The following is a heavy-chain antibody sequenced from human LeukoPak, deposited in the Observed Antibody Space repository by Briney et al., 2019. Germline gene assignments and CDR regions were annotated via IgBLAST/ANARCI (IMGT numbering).Heavy chain of an antibody. CDR2: ISGSGGST. CDR3: VRGLGSSSSSGY. Sequence: GGSLRLSCAASRFTFSSYAMGWVRQAPGKGLEWASAISGSGGSTYYADSVKGRFTISRDNAKNSLYLQMNSLRAEDTAVYYCVRGLGSSSSSGYWGQGTLVTVSS. CDR1: RFTFSSYA. V-gene: IGHV3-23*01. J-gene: IGHJ4*02. D-gene: IGHD6-6*01.